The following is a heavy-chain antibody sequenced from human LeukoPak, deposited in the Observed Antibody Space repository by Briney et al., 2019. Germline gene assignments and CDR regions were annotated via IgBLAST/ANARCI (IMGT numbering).Heavy chain of an antibody. CDR3: ARSYYDILTGFFFDY. J-gene: IGHJ4*02. Sequence: SQTLSLTCTVSGGSTSSGRYYWSWIRQHPGKGLGWIGYIYYSGSAYYNPSLKSRVTISKDTSKTQFSLRLSSVTAADTAVYYCARSYYDILTGFFFDYWGQGTLVTVSS. CDR1: GGSTSSGRYY. CDR2: IYYSGSA. V-gene: IGHV4-31*03. D-gene: IGHD3-9*01.